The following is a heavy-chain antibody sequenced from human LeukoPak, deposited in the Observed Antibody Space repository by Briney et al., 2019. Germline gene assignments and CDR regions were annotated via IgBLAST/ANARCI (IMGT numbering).Heavy chain of an antibody. Sequence: PGGSLRLSCAASGFTFTGYWMSWVRQAPGKGLEWVASIKQSGSEKYYVDSVKGRFTISRDNAKNALFLQMNSLRAEDTAVYYCASLAYTYYYDSSGYNVPDAFDIWGQGTMVTVSS. CDR1: GFTFTGYW. D-gene: IGHD3-22*01. CDR2: IKQSGSEK. V-gene: IGHV3-7*01. CDR3: ASLAYTYYYDSSGYNVPDAFDI. J-gene: IGHJ3*02.